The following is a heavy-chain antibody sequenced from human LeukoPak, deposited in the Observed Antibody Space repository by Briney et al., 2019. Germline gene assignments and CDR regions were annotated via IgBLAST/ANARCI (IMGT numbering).Heavy chain of an antibody. CDR3: AKDRFIVVVPDAIVGNDY. CDR1: GFTFSSYG. D-gene: IGHD2-2*01. V-gene: IGHV3-23*01. J-gene: IGHJ4*02. Sequence: GGTLRLSCAASGFTFSSYGMSWVRQAPGKGLEWVSAISGSGGSTYYADSVKGRFTISRDNSKNTLYLQMNSLRAEDTAVYYCAKDRFIVVVPDAIVGNDYWGQGTLVTVSS. CDR2: ISGSGGST.